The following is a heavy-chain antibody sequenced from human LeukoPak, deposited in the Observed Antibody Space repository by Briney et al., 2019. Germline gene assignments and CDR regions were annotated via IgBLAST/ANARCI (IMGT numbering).Heavy chain of an antibody. CDR1: GFTFDDYA. Sequence: GRSLRLSCAASGFTFDDYAMHWVRHAPGKGLEWVSGISWNSGSIGYADSVKGRFTISRDNAKNSLYLQMNSLRAEDTALYYCAKRGGSYQYYFDYWGQGTLVTVSS. CDR2: ISWNSGSI. D-gene: IGHD1-26*01. V-gene: IGHV3-9*01. J-gene: IGHJ4*02. CDR3: AKRGGSYQYYFDY.